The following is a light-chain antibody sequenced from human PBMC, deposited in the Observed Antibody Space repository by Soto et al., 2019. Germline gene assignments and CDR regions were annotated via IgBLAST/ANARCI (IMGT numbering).Light chain of an antibody. J-gene: IGKJ1*01. Sequence: IQMTHSPSSLSASIGDRVTITCRASQGIGVRLAWFQQKPGKAPQYLIQSASTLASGVPSRFSGSGSGTDFILTINNLQPEDVATYYCLQVNSCPRTFGQGTKVDIK. CDR1: QGIGVR. CDR2: SAS. V-gene: IGKV1-12*01. CDR3: LQVNSCPRT.